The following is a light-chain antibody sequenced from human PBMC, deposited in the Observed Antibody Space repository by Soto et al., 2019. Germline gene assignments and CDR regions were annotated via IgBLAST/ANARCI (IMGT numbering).Light chain of an antibody. J-gene: IGKJ3*01. V-gene: IGKV3-20*01. CDR3: QQYGSSPFT. Sequence: DIVLTQSPGTLSLAPGERVTFSCRASQGVSRKLAWYQHKPGQAPRLLISGASTGATGIPARFSGSASGTNFTLTISSLEPEDFAVFYCQQYGSSPFTFGPGTKVDIK. CDR2: GAS. CDR1: QGVSRK.